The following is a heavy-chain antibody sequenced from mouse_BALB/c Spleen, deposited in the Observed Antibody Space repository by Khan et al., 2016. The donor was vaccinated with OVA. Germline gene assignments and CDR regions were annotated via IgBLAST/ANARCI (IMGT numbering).Heavy chain of an antibody. CDR1: GFSLTTYG. CDR2: IWGDGST. D-gene: IGHD2-1*01. CDR3: AKQNHGTLYAVDY. V-gene: IGHV2-3*01. Sequence: QVQLKESGPGLVAPSQSLSITCTVSGFSLTTYGVSWVRQPPGKGLEWLGAIWGDGSTNYLSALKSRLTISKDNSKSQVFLKLNSLQTDDTATYYSAKQNHGTLYAVDYWGQGTSVTVSS. J-gene: IGHJ4*01.